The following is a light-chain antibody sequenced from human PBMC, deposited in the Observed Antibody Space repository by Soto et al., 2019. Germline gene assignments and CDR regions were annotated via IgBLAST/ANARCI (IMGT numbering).Light chain of an antibody. CDR3: QKYNSVPL. Sequence: DIQMTQSPSSLSASVGDRVTITCRASQGINNYVAWYQQKPGKAPKLLIYAASTLQSGVPSRFSGSRSGTDFTLTISRLQPEDVATYSCQKYNSVPLFCPGTRVHIK. CDR2: AAS. CDR1: QGINNY. J-gene: IGKJ3*01. V-gene: IGKV1-27*01.